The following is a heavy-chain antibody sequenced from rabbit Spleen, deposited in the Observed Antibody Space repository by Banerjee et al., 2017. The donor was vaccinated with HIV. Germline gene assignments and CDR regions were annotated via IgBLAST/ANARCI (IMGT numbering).Heavy chain of an antibody. V-gene: IGHV1S40*01. Sequence: QSLEESGGDLVKPGTSLTLTCTASGFSFSSYYYMCWVRQAPGKGLEWIVCIDTGSSGFTYFASWAKGRFTISKTSSTTVTLQMTSLTAADTATYFCARDTGSSFSSYGMDLWGPGTLVTVS. J-gene: IGHJ6*01. D-gene: IGHD8-1*01. CDR3: ARDTGSSFSSYGMDL. CDR1: GFSFSSYYY. CDR2: IDTGSSGFT.